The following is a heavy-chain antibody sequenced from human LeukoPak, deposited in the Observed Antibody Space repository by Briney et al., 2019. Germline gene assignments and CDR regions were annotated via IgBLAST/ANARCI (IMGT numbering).Heavy chain of an antibody. CDR3: AREYSSSPGYYYYYYMDV. Sequence: ASVKVSCKASGYTFTSYGISWVRQALGQGLEWMGWISAYNGNTNYAQKLQGRVTMTTDTSTSTAYMELRSLRSDDTAVDYCAREYSSSPGYYYYYYMDVWGKGTTVTVSS. CDR2: ISAYNGNT. V-gene: IGHV1-18*01. D-gene: IGHD6-6*01. CDR1: GYTFTSYG. J-gene: IGHJ6*03.